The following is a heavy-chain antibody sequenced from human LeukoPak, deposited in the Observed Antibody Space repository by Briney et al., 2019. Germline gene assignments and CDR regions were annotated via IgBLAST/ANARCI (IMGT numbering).Heavy chain of an antibody. Sequence: GASVKVSCKASGYTFTGYYMHWVRQAPGQGLEWMGWINPNSGGTNYAQKFQGRVTITADESTSTAYMELSSLRSEDTAVYYCAQYSSSWYGDYWGQGTLVTVSS. J-gene: IGHJ4*02. CDR1: GYTFTGYY. CDR2: INPNSGGT. D-gene: IGHD6-13*01. V-gene: IGHV1-2*02. CDR3: AQYSSSWYGDY.